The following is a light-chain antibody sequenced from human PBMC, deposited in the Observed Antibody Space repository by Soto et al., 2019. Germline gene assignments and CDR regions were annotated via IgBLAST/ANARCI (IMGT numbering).Light chain of an antibody. CDR3: ASFADTNIYVI. CDR2: EVN. V-gene: IGLV2-8*01. J-gene: IGLJ2*01. CDR1: GSDIRAYNY. Sequence: QSALTQPPSASGSPGQSVTISCTGTGSDIRAYNYVSWYQHLPGKAPTLLIYEVNKRPSGVPDRFSCSKSGNTASLTVSGLQAEDEAEYYCASFADTNIYVIFGGGTKLTVL.